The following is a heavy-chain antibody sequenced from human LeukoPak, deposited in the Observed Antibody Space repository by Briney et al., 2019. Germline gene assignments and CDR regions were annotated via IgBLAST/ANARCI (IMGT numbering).Heavy chain of an antibody. CDR2: IIGSGGST. CDR1: GFTFSSYA. V-gene: IGHV3-23*01. CDR3: AREHYNYYMDV. Sequence: GGSLRLSCAASGFTFSSYAMSWVRQAPGKGLEWVSSIIGSGGSTYYADSVKGRFTISRDNAKNSLYLQMNSLRAEDTALYYCAREHYNYYMDVWGKGTTVTVSS. J-gene: IGHJ6*03.